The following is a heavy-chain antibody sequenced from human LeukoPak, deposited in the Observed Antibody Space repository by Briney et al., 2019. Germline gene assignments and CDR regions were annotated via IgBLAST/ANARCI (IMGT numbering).Heavy chain of an antibody. CDR1: GFTFSSYS. CDR2: IKSESVGGAI. Sequence: GGSLRLSCAASGFTFSSYSMNWVRQAPGKGLEWVGRIKSESVGGAIDYAAPVKGRFTISRGDSRNTVYLQMNSLKTEDTAFYYCTTTYHYDTTGYSSYYWGQGTLVTVSS. V-gene: IGHV3-15*01. J-gene: IGHJ4*02. D-gene: IGHD3-22*01. CDR3: TTTYHYDTTGYSSYY.